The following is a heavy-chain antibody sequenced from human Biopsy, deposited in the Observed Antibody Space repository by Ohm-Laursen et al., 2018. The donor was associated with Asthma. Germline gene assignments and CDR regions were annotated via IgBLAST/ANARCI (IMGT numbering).Heavy chain of an antibody. CDR2: ISFGGSNK. V-gene: IGHV3-30*18. CDR3: AKDVFPGWELRRGPDY. Sequence: SLRLSCAASGFTFSNYGMHWVRQAPGKGLDWVAVISFGGSNKNYTDSVKGRFTISRDNSRNTLHLQMNSLRAEDTAVYYCAKDVFPGWELRRGPDYWGQGTLVTVSS. CDR1: GFTFSNYG. J-gene: IGHJ4*02. D-gene: IGHD1-26*01.